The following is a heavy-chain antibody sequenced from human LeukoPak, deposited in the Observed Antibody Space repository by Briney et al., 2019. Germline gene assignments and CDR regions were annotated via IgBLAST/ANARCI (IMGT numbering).Heavy chain of an antibody. V-gene: IGHV3-15*01. CDR3: TTAGWELHNYFDY. CDR2: IKSKTDGGTT. Sequence: GGSLRLSCAASGFTFSSYAMHWVRQAPGKGLEWVGRIKSKTDGGTTDYAAPVKGRFTISRDDSKNTLYLQMNSLKTEDTAVYYCTTAGWELHNYFDYWGQGTLVTVSS. D-gene: IGHD1-26*01. J-gene: IGHJ4*02. CDR1: GFTFSSYA.